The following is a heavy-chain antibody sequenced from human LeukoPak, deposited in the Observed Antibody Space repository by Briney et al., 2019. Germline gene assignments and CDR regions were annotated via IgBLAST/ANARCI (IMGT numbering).Heavy chain of an antibody. Sequence: ASVKVSCKASGYTFTGYYMHWVRQAPGQGLEWMGWINPNSGGTNYAQKFQGRVTMTRDTSISTAYMELSRLRSDDTAVYYCARSPTVTTDNWFDPWGQGTLVTVSS. D-gene: IGHD4-17*01. CDR2: INPNSGGT. CDR3: ARSPTVTTDNWFDP. V-gene: IGHV1-2*02. CDR1: GYTFTGYY. J-gene: IGHJ5*02.